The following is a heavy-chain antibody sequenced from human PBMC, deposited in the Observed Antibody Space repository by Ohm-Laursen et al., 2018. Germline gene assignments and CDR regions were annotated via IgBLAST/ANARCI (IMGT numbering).Heavy chain of an antibody. CDR3: ARGPTGEFDY. Sequence: SLRLSCAASGFTFSSYSMNWVHQAPGKGLEWVSYISSSSSTIYYADSVKGRFTISRDNAKNSLYLQMNSLRAEDTAVYYCARGPTGEFDYWGQGTLVTVSS. D-gene: IGHD7-27*01. CDR2: ISSSSSTI. V-gene: IGHV3-48*01. CDR1: GFTFSSYS. J-gene: IGHJ4*02.